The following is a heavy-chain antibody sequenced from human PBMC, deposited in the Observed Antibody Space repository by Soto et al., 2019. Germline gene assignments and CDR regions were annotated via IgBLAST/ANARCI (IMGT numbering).Heavy chain of an antibody. J-gene: IGHJ5*02. CDR1: GFTFSSYW. CDR2: INSDGSST. Sequence: EVQLVESGGGLVQPGGSLRLSCAASGFTFSSYWMHWVRQAPGKRLVWVSRINSDGSSTSYADSVEGRFTISRDNAKNTLYLQMNSLRAEDTAIYYCARVQLRSTGWYPWGQGTLVTVSS. CDR3: ARVQLRSTGWYP. D-gene: IGHD6-19*01. V-gene: IGHV3-74*01.